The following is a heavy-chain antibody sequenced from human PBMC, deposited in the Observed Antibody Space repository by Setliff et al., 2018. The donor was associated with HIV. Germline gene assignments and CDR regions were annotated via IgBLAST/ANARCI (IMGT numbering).Heavy chain of an antibody. V-gene: IGHV4-59*12. Sequence: PSETLSLTCTVSGGSISSYYWSWIRQPPGKGLEWIGYIYYSGSTNYNPSLKSRVTISVDTSKNQFSLKLSSVTAADTAVYYCARGQHSSTWGALFDYWGQGILVTVSS. D-gene: IGHD6-13*01. J-gene: IGHJ4*02. CDR3: ARGQHSSTWGALFDY. CDR2: IYYSGST. CDR1: GGSISSYY.